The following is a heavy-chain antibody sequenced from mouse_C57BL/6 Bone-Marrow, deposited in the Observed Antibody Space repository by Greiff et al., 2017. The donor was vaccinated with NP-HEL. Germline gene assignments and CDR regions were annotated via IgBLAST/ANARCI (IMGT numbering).Heavy chain of an antibody. J-gene: IGHJ1*03. D-gene: IGHD1-1*01. CDR2: IYPRSGNT. CDR3: ARYIYGISYGWYFDV. CDR1: GYTFTSYG. Sequence: QVQLQQSGAELARPGASVKLSCKASGYTFTSYGISWVKQRTGQGLEWIGEIYPRSGNTYYNEKFKGKATLTADKSSSTAYMQLRSLASEDFAVYFCARYIYGISYGWYFDVWGTGTTVTVSS. V-gene: IGHV1-81*01.